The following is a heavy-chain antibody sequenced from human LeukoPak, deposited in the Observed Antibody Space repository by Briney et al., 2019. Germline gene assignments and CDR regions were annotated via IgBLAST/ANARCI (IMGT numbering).Heavy chain of an antibody. CDR3: AKGTPLLLYWYFDL. Sequence: PGGSLRLSCAASGFTFSDYYMSWIRQAPGKGLEWVSYISSSGSTIYYADSVKGRFAISRDNAKNSLYPQMNSLRAEDTALYYCAKGTPLLLYWYFDLWGRGTLVTVSS. D-gene: IGHD2/OR15-2a*01. J-gene: IGHJ2*01. CDR2: ISSSGSTI. CDR1: GFTFSDYY. V-gene: IGHV3-11*01.